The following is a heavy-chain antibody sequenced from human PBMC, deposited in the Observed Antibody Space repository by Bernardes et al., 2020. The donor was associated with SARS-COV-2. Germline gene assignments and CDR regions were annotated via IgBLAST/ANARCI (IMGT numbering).Heavy chain of an antibody. CDR2: ISWNSGSI. Sequence: GGSLRLSCAASGFTFDDYAMHWVRQVPGKGLEWVSGISWNSGSIGYADSVKGRFTISRDNAKNSLYLQMNSLRAEDTALYYCYGSSSGYYYYGMDVWGQGTTVTVSS. V-gene: IGHV3-9*01. CDR1: GFTFDDYA. J-gene: IGHJ6*02. CDR3: YGSSSGYYYYGMDV. D-gene: IGHD6-6*01.